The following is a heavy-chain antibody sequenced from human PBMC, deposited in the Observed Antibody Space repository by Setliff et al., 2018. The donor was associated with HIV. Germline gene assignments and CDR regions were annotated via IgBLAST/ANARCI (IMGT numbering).Heavy chain of an antibody. J-gene: IGHJ3*01. D-gene: IGHD5-12*01. V-gene: IGHV1-69*05. Sequence: SVKVSCKVSGDTFNNYGLNWVRQAPGQGLEWMGGIIPICKSADYAQKFQGRVTITTDESTSTAYMELSSLKSEDTAIYYCARTSGDAYNYEGAFDVWGQGTLVTVSS. CDR1: GDTFNNYG. CDR3: ARTSGDAYNYEGAFDV. CDR2: IIPICKSA.